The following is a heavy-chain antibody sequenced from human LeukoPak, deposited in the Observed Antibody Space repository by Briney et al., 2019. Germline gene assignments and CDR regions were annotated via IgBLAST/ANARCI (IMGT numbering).Heavy chain of an antibody. D-gene: IGHD6-19*01. CDR3: ATGTAVVLDY. Sequence: GGSLRLSCAASGFTFSSYAMHWVRQAPGKGLEWVAVISYDGSNKYYADSVKGRFTISRDNSKNTLYLQMNSLRAEDTAVYHCATGTAVVLDYWGQGTLVTVSS. CDR2: ISYDGSNK. CDR1: GFTFSSYA. J-gene: IGHJ4*02. V-gene: IGHV3-30-3*01.